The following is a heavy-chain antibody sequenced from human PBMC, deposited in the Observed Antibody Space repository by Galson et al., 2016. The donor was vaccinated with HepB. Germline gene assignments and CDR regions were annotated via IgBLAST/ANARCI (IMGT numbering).Heavy chain of an antibody. V-gene: IGHV3-74*03. Sequence: SLRLSCAASGFTFSTYWMYWVRQAPGKGLVWVSRINSDGSSTTYAGSAKGRFTISRDNAKNTLYLQMNSLRAEDTAVYYCVRGNYGPDYWGQGTLVTVSS. J-gene: IGHJ4*02. CDR2: INSDGSST. CDR1: GFTFSTYW. D-gene: IGHD3-10*01. CDR3: VRGNYGPDY.